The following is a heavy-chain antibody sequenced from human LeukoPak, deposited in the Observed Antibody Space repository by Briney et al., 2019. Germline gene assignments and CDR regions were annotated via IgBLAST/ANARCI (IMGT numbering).Heavy chain of an antibody. Sequence: GGSLRLSCAASGFTFSSYEMNWVRQAPGKGLEWLSYISSSGDIIYYADSVKGRFTISRDNAKNSLYLQMNSLRAEDTAVYYCARDGLAAATLHWCFDLWGRGTLVTVSS. CDR1: GFTFSSYE. V-gene: IGHV3-48*01. CDR3: ARDGLAAATLHWCFDL. CDR2: ISSSGDII. D-gene: IGHD2-15*01. J-gene: IGHJ2*01.